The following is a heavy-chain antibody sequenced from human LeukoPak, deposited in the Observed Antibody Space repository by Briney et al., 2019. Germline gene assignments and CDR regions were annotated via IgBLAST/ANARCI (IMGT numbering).Heavy chain of an antibody. J-gene: IGHJ4*02. V-gene: IGHV3-48*03. CDR1: GFTFSTYW. CDR2: ISSTGNTI. CDR3: ARVTVSSGVDY. D-gene: IGHD4-11*01. Sequence: PGGSLRLSCAASGFTFSTYWLSWVRQAPGKGLEWVSYISSTGNTIYYTDSVKGRFTISRDNAKNSLYLQMNSLRAEDTAFYYCARVTVSSGVDYWGQGTLVTVSS.